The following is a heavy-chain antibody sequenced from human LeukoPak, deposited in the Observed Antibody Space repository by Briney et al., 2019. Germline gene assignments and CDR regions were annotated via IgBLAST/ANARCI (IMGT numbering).Heavy chain of an antibody. Sequence: GGSLRLSCAASGFTFSTYGMHWVRQAPGKGLEWVAVISYDGSHKYYVDSVKGRFTISRDNSKNTLYLQMNSLRAEDTALYHCAKTTTGIAANFDYWGQGTLVTVSS. CDR3: AKTTTGIAANFDY. CDR2: ISYDGSHK. D-gene: IGHD6-25*01. CDR1: GFTFSTYG. J-gene: IGHJ4*02. V-gene: IGHV3-30*18.